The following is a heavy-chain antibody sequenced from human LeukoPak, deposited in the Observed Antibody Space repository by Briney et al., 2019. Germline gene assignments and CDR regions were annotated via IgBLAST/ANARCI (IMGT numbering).Heavy chain of an antibody. Sequence: GESLRLSCAASGFTFSSYAMSWVRQAPGKGLEWVSDISGSGGSTYYADSVKGRFTISRDNSKNTLYLQMDSLRAEDTAVYYCARDASSSWSYGMDVWGQGTTVTVSS. D-gene: IGHD6-13*01. CDR1: GFTFSSYA. V-gene: IGHV3-23*01. CDR3: ARDASSSWSYGMDV. CDR2: ISGSGGST. J-gene: IGHJ6*02.